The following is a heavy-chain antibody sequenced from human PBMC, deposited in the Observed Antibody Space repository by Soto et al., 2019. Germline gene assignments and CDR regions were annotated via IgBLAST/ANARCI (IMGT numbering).Heavy chain of an antibody. Sequence: ASETLSLTCTVSGGSISSYYWSWIRQPPGKGLEWIGYIYYSGSTNYNPSLKSRVTISVDTSKNQFSLKLSSVTAADTAVYYCASVGLHLGELSLFDIWGQGTMVTVSS. J-gene: IGHJ3*02. V-gene: IGHV4-59*08. CDR1: GGSISSYY. CDR2: IYYSGST. CDR3: ASVGLHLGELSLFDI. D-gene: IGHD3-16*02.